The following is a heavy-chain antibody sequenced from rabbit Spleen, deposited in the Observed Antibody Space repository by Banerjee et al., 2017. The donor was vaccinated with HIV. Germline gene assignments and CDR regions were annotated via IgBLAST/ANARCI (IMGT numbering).Heavy chain of an antibody. CDR1: GFTLSTYW. V-gene: IGHV1S45*01. Sequence: QEQLVESGGGLVKPGASLTLTCTASGFTLSTYWMCWVRQAPGKGLEWIGCIYTGSSGSTYYASWAKGRFTISKTSSSTVDLQMTSLTAADTATYFCAKSAANFGYLPLWGQGTLVTVS. CDR3: AKSAANFGYLPL. D-gene: IGHD1-1*01. CDR2: IYTGSSGST. J-gene: IGHJ6*01.